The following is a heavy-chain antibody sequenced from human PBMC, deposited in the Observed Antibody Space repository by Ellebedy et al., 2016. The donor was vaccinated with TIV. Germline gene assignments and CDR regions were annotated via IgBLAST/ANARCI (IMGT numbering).Heavy chain of an antibody. CDR2: AYYNGST. J-gene: IGHJ6*02. CDR3: ARDTEATTGGRDYNYYGMDV. D-gene: IGHD4-23*01. CDR1: GGYISSNF. V-gene: IGHV4-59*12. Sequence: SETLSLTCTVSGGYISSNFWGWIRQPPGKGLEWIGYAYYNGSTNYSPSLKSRVTISLDTSKNQFSLQLSSVTAADPAVYYCARDTEATTGGRDYNYYGMDVWGQGTTVTVSS.